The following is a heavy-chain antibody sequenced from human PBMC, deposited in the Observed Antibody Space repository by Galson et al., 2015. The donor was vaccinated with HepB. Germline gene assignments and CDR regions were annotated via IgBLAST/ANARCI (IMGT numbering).Heavy chain of an antibody. CDR1: GFTFSTYG. J-gene: IGHJ6*02. Sequence: SLRLSCAASGFTFSTYGMHWGRQAPGKGLEWVASISFDGRKTYYVDSVQGRFTISRDNSNNTLYLQMNSLRAEDTAVYYCAKDGLYCSSANCYHYYYYYYGTDVWGQGTTVTVSS. CDR3: AKDGLYCSSANCYHYYYYYYGTDV. D-gene: IGHD2-2*01. V-gene: IGHV3-30*18. CDR2: ISFDGRKT.